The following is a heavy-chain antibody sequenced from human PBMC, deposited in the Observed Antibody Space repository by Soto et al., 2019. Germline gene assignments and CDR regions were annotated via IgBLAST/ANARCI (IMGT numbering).Heavy chain of an antibody. CDR2: INHSGST. V-gene: IGHV4-34*01. CDR1: GGSFSGYY. D-gene: IGHD5-18*01. Sequence: SETLSLTCAVYGGSFSGYYWSWIRQPPGKGLEWIGEINHSGSTNYNPSLKSRVTISVDTSKNQFSLKLSSVTAADTAVYYCASSTGLTISYGDRYYYMDVWGKGTTVTVSS. CDR3: ASSTGLTISYGDRYYYMDV. J-gene: IGHJ6*03.